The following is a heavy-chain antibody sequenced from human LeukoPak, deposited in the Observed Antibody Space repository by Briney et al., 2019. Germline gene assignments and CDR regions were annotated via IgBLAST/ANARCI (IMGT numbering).Heavy chain of an antibody. CDR3: ARGGPIDY. Sequence: GGSLRLSCAASGFTVSSNYMSWVRQAPGKGLEWVSGINSDGSTTSYVDSVKGRFTISRDNAKSTLYLQMNSLRAEDTAVYYCARGGPIDYWGQGTLVTVSS. CDR2: INSDGSTT. V-gene: IGHV3-74*01. CDR1: GFTVSSNY. J-gene: IGHJ4*02.